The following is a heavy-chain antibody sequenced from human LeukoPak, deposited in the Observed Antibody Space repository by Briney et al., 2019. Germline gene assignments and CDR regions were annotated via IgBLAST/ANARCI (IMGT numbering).Heavy chain of an antibody. CDR3: AKEHDYTNAAPEWGFDS. J-gene: IGHJ4*02. Sequence: PGGSLRLSCAASGFTVSSNYLSWVRQAPGKGLEWVSGISGSSSHTKDADFVRGRFTIYRDNSRNTLFLQLNSLTAEDTAVYYCAKEHDYTNAAPEWGFDSWGQGSLVIVSS. V-gene: IGHV3-23*01. CDR1: GFTVSSNY. CDR2: ISGSSSHT. D-gene: IGHD2-2*02.